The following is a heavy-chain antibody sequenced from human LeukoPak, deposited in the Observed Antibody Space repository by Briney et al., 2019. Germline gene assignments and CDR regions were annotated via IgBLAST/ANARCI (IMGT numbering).Heavy chain of an antibody. CDR2: IYSGGGST. CDR3: ARRRSSSWGIDY. D-gene: IGHD6-13*01. Sequence: PGGSLRLSCAASGFTVSSNYVSWVRQAPGKGLEWVSVIYSGGGSTYYADSVKGRFTLSRDNSKNTLSLQMDSLRVEDTAVYYCARRRSSSWGIDYWGQGTLVTVSS. V-gene: IGHV3-66*02. J-gene: IGHJ4*02. CDR1: GFTVSSNY.